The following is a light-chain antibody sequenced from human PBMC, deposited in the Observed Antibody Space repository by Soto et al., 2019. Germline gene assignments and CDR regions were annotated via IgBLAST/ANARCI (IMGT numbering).Light chain of an antibody. CDR3: QSYDNGLSASV. V-gene: IGLV1-40*01. J-gene: IGLJ2*01. CDR2: GST. CDR1: SSNIGAGHV. Sequence: QSVLTQPPSVSRAPGQRVTISCTRSSSNIGAGHVVHWYQQFPGRAPNLLIYGSTNRPSGVPDRFSGSKSGTSASLAITGLQAEDEADYYCQSYDNGLSASVFGGGTKLTVL.